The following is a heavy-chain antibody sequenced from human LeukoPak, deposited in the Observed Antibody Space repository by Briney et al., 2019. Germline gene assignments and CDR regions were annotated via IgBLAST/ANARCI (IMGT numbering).Heavy chain of an antibody. Sequence: ASVKVSCKSSGYAFTSYHTHWMRQAPGQGLGWMGIIIPSSGSTTYAQKFQGRVTMTRDTSTSTVYMELSSLTSDDTAVYFCARSDYNDYRGLGFWGQGTLVTVSS. D-gene: IGHD4-11*01. CDR3: ARSDYNDYRGLGF. CDR1: GYAFTSYH. V-gene: IGHV1-46*01. CDR2: IIPSSGST. J-gene: IGHJ4*02.